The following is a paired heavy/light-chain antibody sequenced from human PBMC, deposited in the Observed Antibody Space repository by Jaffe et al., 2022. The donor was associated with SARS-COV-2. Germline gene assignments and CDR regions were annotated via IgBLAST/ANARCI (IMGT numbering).Light chain of an antibody. J-gene: IGLJ1*01. CDR1: SSDVGNYNY. CDR3: SSYAGRNNV. V-gene: IGLV2-8*01. Sequence: QSALTQPPSASGSPGQSVTISCTGTSSDVGNYNYVSWYQQHPGKAPKLIIYEVNKRPSGVPDRFSGSKSGSTASLTVSGLQADDEADYYCSSYAGRNNVFGTGTKVTVL. CDR2: EVN.
Heavy chain of an antibody. CDR1: GGTLSSYV. CDR3: AISNTEYDSCFHT. Sequence: QVQLVQSGAEVKKPGSSVKVSCKVSGGTLSSYVINWVRQAPGQGLEWMGGSIPFFGTPNYAQSFHGRVTLTADRSTNRAYMEFRSLRSEDTAVYYCAISNTEYDSCFHTWGQGTLVAVSS. J-gene: IGHJ3*02. V-gene: IGHV1-69*01. CDR2: SIPFFGTP. D-gene: IGHD3-22*01.